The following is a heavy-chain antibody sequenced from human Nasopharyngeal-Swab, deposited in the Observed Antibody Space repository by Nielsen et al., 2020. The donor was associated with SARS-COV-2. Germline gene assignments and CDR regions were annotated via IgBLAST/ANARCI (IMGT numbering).Heavy chain of an antibody. CDR1: GFTFSPYT. CDR2: ITSGNSV. V-gene: IGHV3-48*04. CDR3: ARERGGVYGDY. Sequence: GESLKISCATSGFTFSPYTMTWVRQAPGKGLQWIAYITSGNSVQYADSVRGRFTISRDNAKNSLYLQMNSLTAEDTAVYYCARERGGVYGDYWGQGTLVTVSS. J-gene: IGHJ4*02. D-gene: IGHD5/OR15-5a*01.